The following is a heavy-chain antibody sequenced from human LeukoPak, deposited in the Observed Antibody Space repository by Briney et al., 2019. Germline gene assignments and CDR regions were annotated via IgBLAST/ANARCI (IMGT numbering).Heavy chain of an antibody. CDR3: AKDKAIAATRYYYYYGMDV. Sequence: SGGSLRLSCAASGFTFDGYAMHWVRQAPGKGLEWVSLISGDGGSTYYADSVKGRFTISRDNSKNSLYLQMNSLRTEDTALYYCAKDKAIAATRYYYYYGMDVWGQGTTVTVSS. J-gene: IGHJ6*02. CDR1: GFTFDGYA. CDR2: ISGDGGST. D-gene: IGHD2-15*01. V-gene: IGHV3-43*02.